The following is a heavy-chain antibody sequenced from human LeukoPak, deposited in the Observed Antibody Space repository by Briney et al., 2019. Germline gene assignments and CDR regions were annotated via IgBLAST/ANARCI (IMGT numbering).Heavy chain of an antibody. CDR2: IWYDGSNK. J-gene: IGHJ4*02. CDR1: GFTFSSYG. D-gene: IGHD5-18*01. CDR3: ARVLFWYSYGPVGY. Sequence: PGGSLRLSCAASGFTFSSYGMHWVRQAPGKGLEWVAVIWYDGSNKYYADSVKGRFTISRDNSKNTLYLQMNSLRAEDTAVYYCARVLFWYSYGPVGYWGQGTLVTVSS. V-gene: IGHV3-33*01.